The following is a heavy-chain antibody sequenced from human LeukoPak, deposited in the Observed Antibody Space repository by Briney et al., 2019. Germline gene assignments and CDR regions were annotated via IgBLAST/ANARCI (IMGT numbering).Heavy chain of an antibody. Sequence: TGGSLRLSCAASGFTFSSYGMHWVRQAPGKGLEWVAVIRYDGSNKYYADSVKGRFTISRDNSKNTLYLQMNSLRAEDTAVYYCARETYSSGWYRYFQHWGQGTLVTVSS. V-gene: IGHV3-33*01. CDR2: IRYDGSNK. CDR3: ARETYSSGWYRYFQH. D-gene: IGHD6-19*01. J-gene: IGHJ1*01. CDR1: GFTFSSYG.